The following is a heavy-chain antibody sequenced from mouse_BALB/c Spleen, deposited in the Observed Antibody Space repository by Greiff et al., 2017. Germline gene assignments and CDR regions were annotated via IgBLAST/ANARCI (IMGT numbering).Heavy chain of an antibody. CDR2: IWSGGST. J-gene: IGHJ1*01. V-gene: IGHV2-2*02. CDR3: ARGTTDWYFDV. CDR1: GFSLTSYG. D-gene: IGHD1-1*01. Sequence: VQLQQSGPGLVQPSQSLSITCTVSGFSLTSYGVHWVRQSPGKGLEWLGVIWSGGSTDYNAAFISRLSISKDNSKSQVFFKMNSLQANDTAIYYCARGTTDWYFDVWGAGTTVTVSS.